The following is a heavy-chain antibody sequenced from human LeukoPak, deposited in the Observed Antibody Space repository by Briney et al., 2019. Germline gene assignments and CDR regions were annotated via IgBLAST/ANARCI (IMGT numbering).Heavy chain of an antibody. CDR3: ARLFYDILTGYYPIGYFDY. CDR2: IYYSGST. J-gene: IGHJ4*02. Sequence: SETLSLTCAFYGASFSGYYWRWIRQPPGKGLEWIGSIYYSGSTYYNPSLKSRVTISVDTSKNQFSLKLSSVTAADTAVYYSARLFYDILTGYYPIGYFDYWGQGTLVTVSS. D-gene: IGHD3-9*01. CDR1: GASFSGYY. V-gene: IGHV4-34*01.